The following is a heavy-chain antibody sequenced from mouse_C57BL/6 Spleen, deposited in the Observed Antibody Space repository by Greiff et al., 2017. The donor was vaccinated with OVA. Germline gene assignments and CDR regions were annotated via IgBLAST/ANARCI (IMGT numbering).Heavy chain of an antibody. D-gene: IGHD2-1*01. CDR2: IDPSDSYT. Sequence: QVQLQQPGAELVKPGASVKLSCKASGYTFTSYWMQWVKQRPGQGLEWIGEIDPSDSYTNSNQKFKGKATLTVDTSSSTAYMQLSSLTSEDAAVYYCARSKGYGNYPYWYFDVWGTGTTVTVSS. V-gene: IGHV1-50*01. J-gene: IGHJ1*03. CDR3: ARSKGYGNYPYWYFDV. CDR1: GYTFTSYW.